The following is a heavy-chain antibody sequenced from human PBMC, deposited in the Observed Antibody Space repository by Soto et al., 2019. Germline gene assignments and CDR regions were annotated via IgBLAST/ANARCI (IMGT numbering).Heavy chain of an antibody. J-gene: IGHJ4*02. CDR1: GESMSNTAYY. V-gene: IGHV4-39*01. CDR2: IFYTGSA. D-gene: IGHD1-26*01. CDR3: ARLKSTYSGSYYGGGFFDY. Sequence: QLQLQESGPGLVKPSETLSLTCNVSGESMSNTAYYWGWIRQTPGKGLEWIGSIFYTGSAYYNSSLKSRVTISVDTSKNQFSLKLLSGAAADTAIYYCARLKSTYSGSYYGGGFFDYWGQGSLVTVSS.